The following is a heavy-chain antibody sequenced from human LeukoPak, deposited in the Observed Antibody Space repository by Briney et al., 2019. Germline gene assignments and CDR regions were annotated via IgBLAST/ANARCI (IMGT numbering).Heavy chain of an antibody. D-gene: IGHD2-2*01. CDR1: GYTLTELS. V-gene: IGHV1-24*01. Sequence: GASVKVSCKVSGYTLTELSMHWVRQAPGKGLEWMGGFDPEDGETIYAQKFQGRVTMTRDTSTSTVYMELSSLRSEDTAVYYCARVGLYCSSTSCYYAGFGAFDIWGQGTMVTVSS. J-gene: IGHJ3*02. CDR2: FDPEDGET. CDR3: ARVGLYCSSTSCYYAGFGAFDI.